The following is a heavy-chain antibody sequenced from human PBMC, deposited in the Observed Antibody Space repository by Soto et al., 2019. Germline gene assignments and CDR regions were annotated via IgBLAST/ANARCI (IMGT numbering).Heavy chain of an antibody. CDR1: GGSIGSSSYY. CDR2: IYYSGST. CDR3: ACIFSGGYGYGFYYYGMDV. J-gene: IGHJ6*02. V-gene: IGHV4-39*01. D-gene: IGHD5-18*01. Sequence: SETLSLTCTVSGGSIGSSSYYWGWIRQPPGKGLEWIGSIYYSGSTYNNPSLKSRVTISVDTSKNQFSLKLSSVTAADTAVYYCACIFSGGYGYGFYYYGMDVWGQGTTVTVS.